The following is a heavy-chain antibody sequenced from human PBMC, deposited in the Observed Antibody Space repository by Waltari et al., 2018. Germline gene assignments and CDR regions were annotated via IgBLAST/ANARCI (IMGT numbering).Heavy chain of an antibody. CDR3: ARDGGSSSWYALDY. D-gene: IGHD6-13*01. V-gene: IGHV4-34*01. CDR1: GGSFSGYY. J-gene: IGHJ4*02. Sequence: QVQLQQWGAGLLKPSETLSLTCAVYGGSFSGYYWSWIRQPPGKGLEWLGEINQNRHTNDNPSIKNRVTISVDTSKNQFSLTLSSVTAADTAVYYCARDGGSSSWYALDYWGQGTLVTVSS. CDR2: INQNRHT.